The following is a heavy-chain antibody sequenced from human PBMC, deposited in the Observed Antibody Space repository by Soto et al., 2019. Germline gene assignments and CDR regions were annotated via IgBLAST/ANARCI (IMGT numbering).Heavy chain of an antibody. V-gene: IGHV1-46*01. CDR2: INPSGGST. CDR1: GYTFTSYY. D-gene: IGHD3-22*01. CDR3: ARTIGVAYDSSGYAY. J-gene: IGHJ4*02. Sequence: VASVKVSCKASGYTFTSYYMHWVRQAPGQGLEWMGIINPSGGSTSYAQKFQGRVTMTRDTSTSTVYMELSSLRSEDTAVYYCARTIGVAYDSSGYAYWGQGTLVTVSS.